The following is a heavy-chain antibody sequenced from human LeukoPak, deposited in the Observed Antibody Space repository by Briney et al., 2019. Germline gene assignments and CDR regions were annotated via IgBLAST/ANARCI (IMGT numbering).Heavy chain of an antibody. Sequence: GGSLRLSCAASGFTFSSYEMNWVRQAPGKGLEWVSYISSSGSTIYYADSVKGRFTISRDNAKNSLYLQMNSLRAEDTAVYYCARLTPRFRTFDYWGQGTLVTVSS. CDR2: ISSSGSTI. J-gene: IGHJ4*02. CDR3: ARLTPRFRTFDY. CDR1: GFTFSSYE. V-gene: IGHV3-48*03. D-gene: IGHD1-14*01.